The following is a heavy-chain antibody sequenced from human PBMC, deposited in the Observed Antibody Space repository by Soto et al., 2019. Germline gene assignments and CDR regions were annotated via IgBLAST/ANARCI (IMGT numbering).Heavy chain of an antibody. CDR3: AKGDGFILAV. CDR2: TNTGGTT. Sequence: EVQVLATGGGLIQPGGSLRLSCAASGFTVNSNYMSWVRQAPGEGLQWVSITNTGGTTYYADSVKGRFTVSRDNSKNTLYRQMNGLRAEDTAVYYCAKGDGFILAVWGQGTTVSVSS. CDR1: GFTVNSNY. D-gene: IGHD1-26*01. J-gene: IGHJ6*02. V-gene: IGHV3-53*02.